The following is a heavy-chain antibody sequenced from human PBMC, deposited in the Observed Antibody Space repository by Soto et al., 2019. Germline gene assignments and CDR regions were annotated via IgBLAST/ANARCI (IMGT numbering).Heavy chain of an antibody. Sequence: GGSLRLSCAASGFTFSSYGMHWVRQAPGKGLEWVAVIWSDGSNKYYADSVKGRFTISRDNSKNRLYLQMNSLRIEDTAVYNCARGRYGMDVWGRGTTVTVSS. V-gene: IGHV3-33*01. J-gene: IGHJ6*02. CDR2: IWSDGSNK. CDR3: ARGRYGMDV. CDR1: GFTFSSYG.